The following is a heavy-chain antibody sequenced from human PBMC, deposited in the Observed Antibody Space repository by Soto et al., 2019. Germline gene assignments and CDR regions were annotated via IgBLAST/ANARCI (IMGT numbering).Heavy chain of an antibody. Sequence: SVKVSCKASGFTCTSSAVQWVRQARGQRLEWIGWIVVGSGNTNYAQKFQERVTITRDMSTSTAYMELSSLRSEDTAVYYCAAGLRDTVYYYYGMDVWGQGTTVTVSS. J-gene: IGHJ6*02. CDR3: AAGLRDTVYYYYGMDV. CDR2: IVVGSGNT. D-gene: IGHD5-18*01. CDR1: GFTCTSSA. V-gene: IGHV1-58*01.